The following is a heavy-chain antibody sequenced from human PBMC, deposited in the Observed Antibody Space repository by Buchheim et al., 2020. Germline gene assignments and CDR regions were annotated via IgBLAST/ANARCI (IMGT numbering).Heavy chain of an antibody. CDR1: GDSISSTSYY. D-gene: IGHD3-10*01. CDR3: ARQGGKNLWLDGMDV. J-gene: IGHJ6*02. CDR2: IYYSGTT. V-gene: IGHV4-39*01. Sequence: QLQLQESGPGLAKPSETLSLTCSVSGDSISSTSYYWAWIRQPPGRGLEWIGCIYYSGTTYYNPSLKSRVTISVDTSKNQISLNIRSLTAADTAVYYCARQGGKNLWLDGMDVWGQGTT.